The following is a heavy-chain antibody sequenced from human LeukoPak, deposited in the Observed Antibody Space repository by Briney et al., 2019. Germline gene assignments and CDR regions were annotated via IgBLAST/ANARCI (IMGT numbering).Heavy chain of an antibody. J-gene: IGHJ5*02. Sequence: GGSLGLSCAASGFTFSSFAMSWVRQAPGKGLEWVSTISGSGGSTNYADSVKGRFTFSRDNSKKTLYLQMNSLRAEDTAVYYCAKDLPDYGDYIEGSWGQGTLVTVSS. D-gene: IGHD4-17*01. CDR1: GFTFSSFA. CDR3: AKDLPDYGDYIEGS. V-gene: IGHV3-23*01. CDR2: ISGSGGST.